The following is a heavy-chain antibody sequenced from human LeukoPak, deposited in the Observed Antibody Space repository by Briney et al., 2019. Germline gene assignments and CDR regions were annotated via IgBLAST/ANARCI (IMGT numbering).Heavy chain of an antibody. CDR1: GFTFSSYA. V-gene: IGHV3-30-3*01. D-gene: IGHD4-4*01. CDR2: ISYDGRNK. CDR3: ARAPGYSNYLDF. Sequence: GGSLRLSCAVSGFTFSSYAMHWVRQAPGKGLEWMTFISYDGRNKYHADSVKGRFTVSRDNSKNTLYLQMSSLSAEDTAVYYCARAPGYSNYLDFWGQGTLVTVSS. J-gene: IGHJ4*02.